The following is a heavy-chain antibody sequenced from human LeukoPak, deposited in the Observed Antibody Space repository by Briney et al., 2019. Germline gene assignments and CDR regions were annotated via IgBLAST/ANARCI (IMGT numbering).Heavy chain of an antibody. V-gene: IGHV1-18*01. CDR3: AREGIQLWWDAFDI. Sequence: ASVKVSCKASGYTFTSYGISWVRQAPGQGLEWMGWISAYNGNTNYAQKLQGRVTMTTDTSTSIAYMELRSLRSDDTAVYYCAREGIQLWWDAFDIWGQGTMVTVSS. J-gene: IGHJ3*02. D-gene: IGHD5-18*01. CDR2: ISAYNGNT. CDR1: GYTFTSYG.